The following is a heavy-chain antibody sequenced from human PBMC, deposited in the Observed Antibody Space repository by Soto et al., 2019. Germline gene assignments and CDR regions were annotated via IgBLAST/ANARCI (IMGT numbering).Heavy chain of an antibody. V-gene: IGHV1-2*04. CDR3: ARAPFGGPDAFDI. J-gene: IGHJ3*02. D-gene: IGHD3-10*01. Sequence: ASVKVSCKASGYTFTGYYMHWVRQAPGQGLEWMGWINPNSGGTNYAQKFQGWVTMTRDTSISTAYMELSRLRSDDTAVYYCARAPFGGPDAFDIWGQGTMVTVSS. CDR2: INPNSGGT. CDR1: GYTFTGYY.